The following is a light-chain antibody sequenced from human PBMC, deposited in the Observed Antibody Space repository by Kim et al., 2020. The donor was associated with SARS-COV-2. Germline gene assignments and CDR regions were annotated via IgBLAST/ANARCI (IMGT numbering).Light chain of an antibody. CDR3: QQYATSPPYT. CDR2: GVS. Sequence: PGERDTLSRRASQTSGSGKLAWYQPRPGQAPRLLVHGVSNSATGIPDRFSGSGSGTDFSLTISRVEPEDFAVYFWQQYATSPPYTFGQGTKLEI. CDR1: QTSGSGK. J-gene: IGKJ2*01. V-gene: IGKV3-20*01.